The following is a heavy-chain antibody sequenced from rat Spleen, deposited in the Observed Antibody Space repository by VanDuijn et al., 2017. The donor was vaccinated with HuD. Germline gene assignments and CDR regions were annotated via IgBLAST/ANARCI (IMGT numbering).Heavy chain of an antibody. CDR3: ARLNSSPDY. D-gene: IGHD1-2*01. CDR1: GFTFSDYY. CDR2: ISYEGSST. J-gene: IGHJ2*01. V-gene: IGHV5-22*01. Sequence: EVQLVESGGGLVQPGRSLKLSCAASGFTFSDYYMAWVRQAPKKGLEWVASISYEGSSTYYGDSVKGRFTISRDNAKSTLYLQMNSLRSEDTATYYCARLNSSPDYWGQGVMVTVSS.